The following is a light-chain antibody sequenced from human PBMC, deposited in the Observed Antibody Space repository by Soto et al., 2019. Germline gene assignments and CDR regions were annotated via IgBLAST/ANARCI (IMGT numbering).Light chain of an antibody. J-gene: IGLJ2*01. V-gene: IGLV2-14*01. CDR2: EVS. CDR1: SSDVGNYNY. CDR3: SSYTSSSIPVV. Sequence: QSVLTQPASVSGSPGQSITISCTGTSSDVGNYNYVSWYQQHPGKAPKLIIYEVSNRPSGVSNRFSGSKSGNTASLTISGLQAEDEADYYCSSYTSSSIPVVFGGGTKLTVL.